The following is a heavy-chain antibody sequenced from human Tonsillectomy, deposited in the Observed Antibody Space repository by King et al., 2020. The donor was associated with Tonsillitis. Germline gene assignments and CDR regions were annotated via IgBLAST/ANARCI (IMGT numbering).Heavy chain of an antibody. CDR3: AREGPDIVVPLGNNYGMDV. V-gene: IGHV1-2*02. CDR1: GYTFTGYY. CDR2: INPNSGGT. Sequence: QLVQSGAEVKKPGASVKVSCKASGYTFTGYYMHWVRQAPGQGLEWMGWINPNSGGTNYAQKFQGRVTMTRDTSISTAYMELSRLRSDDTAVYYCAREGPDIVVPLGNNYGMDVWGQGTTVTVSS. D-gene: IGHD2-2*01. J-gene: IGHJ6*02.